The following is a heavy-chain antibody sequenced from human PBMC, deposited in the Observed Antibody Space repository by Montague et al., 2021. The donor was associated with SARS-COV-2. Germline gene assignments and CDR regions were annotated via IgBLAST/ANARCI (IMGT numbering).Heavy chain of an antibody. J-gene: IGHJ4*02. CDR2: MWYDGSNK. Sequence: SLRLSCAASGFTFSSYGMHWVRQAPGKGLEWVAVMWYDGSNKYYADSVKGRFTISRDNSKNTLYLQMNSLRAEDTAVYYCAKSKSRDSSGPLDYWGQGTLVTVSS. CDR3: AKSKSRDSSGPLDY. CDR1: GFTFSSYG. V-gene: IGHV3-33*06. D-gene: IGHD3-22*01.